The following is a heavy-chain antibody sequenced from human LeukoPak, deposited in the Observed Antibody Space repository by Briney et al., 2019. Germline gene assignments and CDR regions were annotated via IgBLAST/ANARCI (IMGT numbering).Heavy chain of an antibody. CDR1: GGTLSSYA. V-gene: IGHV1-69*06. Sequence: SVKVSCKASGGTLSSYAISWVRQAPGQGLEWMGGIIPIFGTANYAQKFQGRVTITADKSTSTAYMELSSLRSEDTAVYYCASFLPCSGGSCYGNWYFDLWGRGTLVTVSS. CDR2: IIPIFGTA. J-gene: IGHJ2*01. D-gene: IGHD2-15*01. CDR3: ASFLPCSGGSCYGNWYFDL.